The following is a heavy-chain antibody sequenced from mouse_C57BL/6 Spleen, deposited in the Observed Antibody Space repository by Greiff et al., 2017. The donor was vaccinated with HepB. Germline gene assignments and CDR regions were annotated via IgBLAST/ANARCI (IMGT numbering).Heavy chain of an antibody. CDR2: IDPETGGT. Sequence: VQLQESGAELVRPGASVTLSCKASGYTFTDYEMHWVKQTPVHGLEWIGAIDPETGGTAYNQKFKGKAILTADKSSSTAYMELRSLTSEDSAVYYCTRNYYGSSGVYYYAMDYWGQGTSVTVSS. CDR1: GYTFTDYE. CDR3: TRNYYGSSGVYYYAMDY. D-gene: IGHD1-1*01. J-gene: IGHJ4*01. V-gene: IGHV1-15*01.